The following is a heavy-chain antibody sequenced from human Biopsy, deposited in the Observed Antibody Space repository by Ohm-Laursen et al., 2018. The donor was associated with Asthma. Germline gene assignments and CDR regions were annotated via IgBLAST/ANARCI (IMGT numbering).Heavy chain of an antibody. Sequence: SLRLSRAAPGFKFDEYTMHWVRQAPGKGLEGVSGSSWNSATIGYADSVEGRFTISRDNAKNSVFLHMDSLRPEDTAFYYCAKVRSDWVITESFDYWGQGVLVTVSS. D-gene: IGHD3-22*01. CDR2: SSWNSATI. CDR1: GFKFDEYT. V-gene: IGHV3-9*01. J-gene: IGHJ4*02. CDR3: AKVRSDWVITESFDY.